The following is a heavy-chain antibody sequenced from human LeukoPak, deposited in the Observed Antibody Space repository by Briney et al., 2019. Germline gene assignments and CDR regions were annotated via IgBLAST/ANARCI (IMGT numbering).Heavy chain of an antibody. D-gene: IGHD2-2*02. CDR2: IYYSGST. CDR1: GDSISNYY. Sequence: SETLSLTCTVSGDSISNYYWSWIRQPPGKGPEWIGYIYYSGSTNYKPSLKSRVSILLDTSKNQFSLRLTSVTAADTAVYYCARLVVPAALLDSWGQGTLVTVSS. J-gene: IGHJ4*02. V-gene: IGHV4-59*01. CDR3: ARLVVPAALLDS.